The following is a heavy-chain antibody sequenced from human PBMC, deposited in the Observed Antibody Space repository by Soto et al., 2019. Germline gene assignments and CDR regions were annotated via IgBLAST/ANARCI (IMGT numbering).Heavy chain of an antibody. Sequence: QVQLVESGGGVVQPGRSLRLSCAASGFTFSSYAMHWVRQAPGKGLEWVAVISYDGSNKYYAASVKGRFTISRDNSKNTLYLQMNSLRAEDTAVYYCARSMVRGMYYYYGMDVWGQGTTVTVSS. CDR1: GFTFSSYA. J-gene: IGHJ6*02. V-gene: IGHV3-30-3*01. CDR2: ISYDGSNK. D-gene: IGHD3-10*01. CDR3: ARSMVRGMYYYYGMDV.